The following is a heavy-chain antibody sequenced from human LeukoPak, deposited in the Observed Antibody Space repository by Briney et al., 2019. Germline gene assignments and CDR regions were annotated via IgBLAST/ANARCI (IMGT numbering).Heavy chain of an antibody. CDR3: ARDVSGGDSGSYGFDY. Sequence: GGSLRLSCAASGFTFSSYSMNWVRQAPGKGLEWVSYISSSSSTIYYADSVKGRFTISRDNAKNSLYLQMNSLRAEDTAVYYCARDVSGGDSGSYGFDYRGQGTLVTVSS. CDR2: ISSSSSTI. D-gene: IGHD1-26*01. J-gene: IGHJ4*02. V-gene: IGHV3-48*04. CDR1: GFTFSSYS.